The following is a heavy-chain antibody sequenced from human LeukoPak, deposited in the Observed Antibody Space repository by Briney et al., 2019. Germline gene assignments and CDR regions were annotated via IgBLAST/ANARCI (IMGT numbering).Heavy chain of an antibody. CDR2: MNPNSGNT. V-gene: IGHV1-8*01. Sequence: ASVKVSCKASGYTFTSYDINWVRQAPGQGLEWMGWMNPNSGNTGYAQKFQGRVTMTRNTSISTAYMELSSLRSEDTAVYYCARVRRVYYYYGMDVWGQGTTVTVSS. CDR1: GYTFTSYD. CDR3: ARVRRVYYYYGMDV. J-gene: IGHJ6*02.